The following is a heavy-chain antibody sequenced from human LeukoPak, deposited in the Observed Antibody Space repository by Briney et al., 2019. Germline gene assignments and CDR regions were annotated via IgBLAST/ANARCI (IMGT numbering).Heavy chain of an antibody. CDR2: IYHSGDT. D-gene: IGHD6-19*01. CDR1: VVSISTYY. V-gene: IGHV4-59*08. J-gene: IGHJ3*02. Sequence: PSESLSLTCAVSVVSISTYYWSWIRQPPGKALEWIAYIYHSGDTKYNRSLNSRVSISVDTSKNQFSLKLNSVTAADTAVYYCARHKYSSGWPPEGAFDIWGQGTMVTVSS. CDR3: ARHKYSSGWPPEGAFDI.